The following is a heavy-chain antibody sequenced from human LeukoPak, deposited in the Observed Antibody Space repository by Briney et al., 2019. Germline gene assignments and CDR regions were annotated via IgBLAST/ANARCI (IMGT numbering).Heavy chain of an antibody. V-gene: IGHV4-61*01. CDR1: GGSVSSGSYY. J-gene: IGHJ3*02. D-gene: IGHD6-19*01. Sequence: SETLSLTCTVSGGSVSSGSYYWSWIRQPPGKGLEWIGYIYYSGSTNYNPSLKSRVTISVDTSKNQFSLKLSSVTAADTAVYCCARDRKQWLGPSDAFDIWGQGTMVTVSS. CDR3: ARDRKQWLGPSDAFDI. CDR2: IYYSGST.